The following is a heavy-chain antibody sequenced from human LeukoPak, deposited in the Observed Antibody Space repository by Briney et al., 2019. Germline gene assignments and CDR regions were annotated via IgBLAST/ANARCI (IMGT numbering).Heavy chain of an antibody. V-gene: IGHV4-39*01. J-gene: IGHJ4*02. CDR2: MYYSGTT. CDR1: GGSISSGSYY. CDR3: ARHPPRDGSAFDY. Sequence: SETLSLTCTVPGGSISSGSYYWGWVRQPPGKWLEWIASMYYSGTTFYSPSLKSRVTISVDTSKNQLSLKLDSVTAADTAVYYCARHPPRDGSAFDYWGQGTLVTVSS.